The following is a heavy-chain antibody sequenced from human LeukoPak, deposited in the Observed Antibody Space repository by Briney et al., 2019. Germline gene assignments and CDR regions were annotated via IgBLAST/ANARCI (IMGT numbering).Heavy chain of an antibody. CDR3: ATTLGGFYYMAV. V-gene: IGHV1-69*05. D-gene: IGHD3-16*01. J-gene: IGHJ6*03. Sequence: SVKVSCKSSGGTFISFAINCVRQAPGQGLEWMGGIVGTTNYAQKFQGRVTITTEESSSTAYMELSSLTSDDTAVYYCATTLGGFYYMAVWGKGTTVTVSS. CDR2: IVGTT. CDR1: GGTFISFA.